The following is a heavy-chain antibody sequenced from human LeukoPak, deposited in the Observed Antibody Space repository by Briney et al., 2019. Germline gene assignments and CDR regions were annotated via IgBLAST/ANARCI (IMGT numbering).Heavy chain of an antibody. Sequence: GGSRRLSCVASGFYFSAYLMSWVRQAPGKGLEWVANIKQDGSQEFYQDSVKGRFTISRDNGNNSLYLHMSRLRIEDTAVYYCARDLKGFNLWGQGALVTVSS. CDR3: ARDLKGFNL. CDR2: IKQDGSQE. V-gene: IGHV3-7*04. CDR1: GFYFSAYL. J-gene: IGHJ5*02.